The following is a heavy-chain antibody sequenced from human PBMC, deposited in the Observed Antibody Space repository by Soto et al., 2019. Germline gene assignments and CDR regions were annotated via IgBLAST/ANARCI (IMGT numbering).Heavy chain of an antibody. CDR1: GYTFTSYD. CDR3: AMTLYGDNVDY. D-gene: IGHD4-17*01. CDR2: MNPNSGNT. Sequence: QVQLVQSGAEVKKPGASVKVSCTASGYTFTSYDINWVRQATGQGLEWMGWMNPNSGNTGYAQKWQGRVTMTRNTSISTAYMDLSSLRSEDRAVYYCAMTLYGDNVDYWGQGTLVTVSS. J-gene: IGHJ4*02. V-gene: IGHV1-8*01.